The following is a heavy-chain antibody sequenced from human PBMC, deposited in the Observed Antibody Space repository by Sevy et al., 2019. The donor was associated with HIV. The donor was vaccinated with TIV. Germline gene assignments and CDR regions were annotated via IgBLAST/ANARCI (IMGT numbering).Heavy chain of an antibody. V-gene: IGHV3-30*18. CDR3: AKDFTGYNGMDV. CDR2: IAYHGRDK. J-gene: IGHJ6*02. CDR1: GFTFNTYG. D-gene: IGHD3-9*01. Sequence: GGSLRLSCAASGFTFNTYGMHWVRQAPGKGLEWVAVIAYHGRDKFYGDSVEGRFTISRDNSKKMLYLQMNSLRAEDTAFYYCAKDFTGYNGMDVWGQGTMVTVSS.